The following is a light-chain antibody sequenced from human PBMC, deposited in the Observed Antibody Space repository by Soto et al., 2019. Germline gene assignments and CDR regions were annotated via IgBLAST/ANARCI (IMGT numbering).Light chain of an antibody. J-gene: IGKJ1*01. CDR3: QQYGSSPRT. Sequence: ESVLTQSPGTLSLSPGERATLSCRASQNVGSRYLAWYQQKPGQAPRLLIYGTSNRATGIQDRFSGSGSGTDFSLTISSLEPGDLAVYYCQQYGSSPRTCGQGTKVEIK. CDR2: GTS. CDR1: QNVGSRY. V-gene: IGKV3-20*01.